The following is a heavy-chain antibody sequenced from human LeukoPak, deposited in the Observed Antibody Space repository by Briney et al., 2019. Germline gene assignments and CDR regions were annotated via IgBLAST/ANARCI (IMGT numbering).Heavy chain of an antibody. Sequence: SETLSLTCAVHGGSLSGYSWSWIRQPPGKGLEWIGELNHSGSTNYNPSLKSRVTISVDTSKNQFSLKLSSVTAADSALYYCARVPGRPAAVFDYWGQGTLVTVSS. V-gene: IGHV4-34*01. J-gene: IGHJ4*02. D-gene: IGHD2-2*01. CDR1: GGSLSGYS. CDR3: ARVPGRPAAVFDY. CDR2: LNHSGST.